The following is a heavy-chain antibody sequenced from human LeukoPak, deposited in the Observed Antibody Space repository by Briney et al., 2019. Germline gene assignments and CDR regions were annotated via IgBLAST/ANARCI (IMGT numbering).Heavy chain of an antibody. Sequence: ETLSLTCTVSGGSISHYHLSWIRQSPGKGLEWLGYIYSMGNTDYNPSLKSRVTISRDTSKNQFSLKLSSVTAADTAVYFCARAAHQLDYFFDYWGQGRLVTVSS. J-gene: IGHJ4*02. D-gene: IGHD2-2*01. CDR1: GGSISHYH. CDR2: IYSMGNT. CDR3: ARAAHQLDYFFDY. V-gene: IGHV4-59*01.